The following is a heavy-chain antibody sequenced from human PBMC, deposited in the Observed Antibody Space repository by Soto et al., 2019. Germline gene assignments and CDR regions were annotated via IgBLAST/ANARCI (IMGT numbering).Heavy chain of an antibody. J-gene: IGHJ3*02. CDR1: GDSVSSNTAA. Sequence: RSLACAISGDSVSSNTAAWNLISQSPSRGLEWLGRTYSRSKWYNDYAVPVKSRITINPDTAMNQFSLQLNSVTPEDTAVYYCARSVEMATGRAFDIWGQGTMVTVSS. CDR3: ARSVEMATGRAFDI. V-gene: IGHV6-1*01. CDR2: TYSRSKWYN. D-gene: IGHD5-12*01.